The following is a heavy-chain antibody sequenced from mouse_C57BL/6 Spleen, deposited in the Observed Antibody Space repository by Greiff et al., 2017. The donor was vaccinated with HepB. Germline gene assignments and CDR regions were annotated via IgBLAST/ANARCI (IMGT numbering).Heavy chain of an antibody. D-gene: IGHD1-1*01. V-gene: IGHV1-69*01. CDR2: IDPSDSYT. CDR1: GYTFTSYW. J-gene: IGHJ3*01. CDR3: ARVYYAY. Sequence: VQLQQSGAELVMPGASVKLSCKASGYTFTSYWMHWVKQRPGQGLEWIGEIDPSDSYTNYNQKFKGKSTLTVDKSSSTAYMQLSSLTSEDSAVYYCARVYYAYWGQGTLVTVSA.